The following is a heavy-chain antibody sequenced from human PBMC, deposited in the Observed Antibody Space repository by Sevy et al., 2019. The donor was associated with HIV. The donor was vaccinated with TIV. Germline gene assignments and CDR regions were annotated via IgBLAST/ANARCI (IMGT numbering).Heavy chain of an antibody. J-gene: IGHJ6*02. CDR1: GFTLSNHG. CDR2: TRYDGSNT. Sequence: GGSLRLSCAASGFTLSNHGMHWVRQAPGKGLEWVAFTRYDGSNTYYADSVKGRLTISRDNSKNSLFLQMNSLGPEDTAVYYCAKDLIAMLVVVHFPLLGHGMDVWGQGTTVTVSS. CDR3: AKDLIAMLVVVHFPLLGHGMDV. V-gene: IGHV3-30*02. D-gene: IGHD3-22*01.